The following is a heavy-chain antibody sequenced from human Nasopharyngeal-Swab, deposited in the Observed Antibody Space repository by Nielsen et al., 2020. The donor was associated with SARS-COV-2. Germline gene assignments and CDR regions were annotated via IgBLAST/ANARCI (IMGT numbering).Heavy chain of an antibody. Sequence: GSLRLSCTVSGASFSSASYYWSRIRQSPGRGLEWIGYVYYSGNTNYNPSLKSRLTMSVDTSKNQFSLNLSSVTAAGTAVYYCARDRAAALRDYYYNMDVWGQGTTVTVSS. D-gene: IGHD2-2*01. V-gene: IGHV4-61*01. J-gene: IGHJ6*02. CDR2: VYYSGNT. CDR3: ARDRAAALRDYYYNMDV. CDR1: GASFSSASYY.